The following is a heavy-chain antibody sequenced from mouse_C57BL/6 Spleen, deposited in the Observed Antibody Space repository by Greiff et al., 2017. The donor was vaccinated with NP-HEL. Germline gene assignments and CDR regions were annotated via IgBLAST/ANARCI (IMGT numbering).Heavy chain of an antibody. D-gene: IGHD1-1*01. CDR2: ISDGGSYT. CDR1: GFTFSSYA. J-gene: IGHJ2*01. CDR3: ARDGITTVVAPYFDD. Sequence: EVQGVESGGGLVKPGGSLKLSCAASGFTFSSYAMSWVRQTPEKRLEWVATISDGGSYTYYPDNVKGRFTISRDNAKNNLYLQMSHLKSEDTAMYYCARDGITTVVAPYFDDWGKGTTLTVSS. V-gene: IGHV5-4*01.